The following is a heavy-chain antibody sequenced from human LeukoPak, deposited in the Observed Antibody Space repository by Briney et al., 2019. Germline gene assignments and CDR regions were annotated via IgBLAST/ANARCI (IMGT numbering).Heavy chain of an antibody. CDR2: MNPNSGNT. D-gene: IGHD3-10*02. V-gene: IGHV1-8*01. Sequence: GASVKVSCKASGYTFTSYNINWVRQATGQGLGWMGWMNPNSGNTGYAQKFQGRVTMTRNTSISTAYMELSSLRSEDTAVYYCARRYVERGMDVWGQGTTVTVSS. J-gene: IGHJ6*02. CDR1: GYTFTSYN. CDR3: ARRYVERGMDV.